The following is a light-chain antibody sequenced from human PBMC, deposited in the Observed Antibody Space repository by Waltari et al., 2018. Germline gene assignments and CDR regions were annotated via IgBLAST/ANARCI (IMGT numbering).Light chain of an antibody. J-gene: IGKJ4*01. CDR1: QTIGSY. V-gene: IGKV1-39*01. Sequence: DIQMTQSPVSLSASVGNRITVTCRASQTIGSYLSWYQQKAGAAPRLLIHSVSTLHTGIPSRFSGSGSDTVFTLTISSLQPEDSATYFCLQTQSPPLTFGGGTTVEIK. CDR3: LQTQSPPLT. CDR2: SVS.